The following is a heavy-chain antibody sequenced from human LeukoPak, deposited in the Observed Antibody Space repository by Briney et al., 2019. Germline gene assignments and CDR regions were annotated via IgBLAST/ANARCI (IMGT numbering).Heavy chain of an antibody. V-gene: IGHV1-2*02. CDR1: GYTFTGYY. Sequence: GASVKVSCKASGYTFTGYYMHWVRQAPGQGLEWMGWINPNSGGTNYAQKFQGRVTMTRDTSISTAYMELSRLRSEDTAVYYCARDQGDNSYGYYAIWYAFDVWGQGTMVTVSS. J-gene: IGHJ3*01. CDR2: INPNSGGT. D-gene: IGHD5-18*01. CDR3: ARDQGDNSYGYYAIWYAFDV.